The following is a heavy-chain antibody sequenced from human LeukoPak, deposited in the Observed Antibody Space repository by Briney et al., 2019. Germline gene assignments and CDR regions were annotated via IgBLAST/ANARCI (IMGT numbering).Heavy chain of an antibody. CDR3: ARDRLFGSGSYPIDY. D-gene: IGHD3-10*01. V-gene: IGHV4-4*07. CDR2: ICASGST. Sequence: PSETLSLTCTVSGGSISIYYWSWIRQPAGKGLEWIGRICASGSTDYNPSLKSRVTMSVDTSKNQFSLKLSSVTAADTAVYYCARDRLFGSGSYPIDYWGQGTLVTVSS. CDR1: GGSISIYY. J-gene: IGHJ4*02.